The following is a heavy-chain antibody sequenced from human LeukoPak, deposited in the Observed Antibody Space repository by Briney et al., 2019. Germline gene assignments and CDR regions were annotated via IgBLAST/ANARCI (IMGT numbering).Heavy chain of an antibody. CDR2: ISSSGSTI. D-gene: IGHD2-15*01. V-gene: IGHV3-48*03. CDR3: ARDLGAYCSGGSCYSGDY. J-gene: IGHJ4*02. Sequence: GGSLRLSCAASGFTFSSYTMNWVRQAPGKGLEWVSYISSSGSTICYADSVKGRFTISRDNAKNSLYLQMNSLRAEDTAVYYCARDLGAYCSGGSCYSGDYWGQGTLVTVSS. CDR1: GFTFSSYT.